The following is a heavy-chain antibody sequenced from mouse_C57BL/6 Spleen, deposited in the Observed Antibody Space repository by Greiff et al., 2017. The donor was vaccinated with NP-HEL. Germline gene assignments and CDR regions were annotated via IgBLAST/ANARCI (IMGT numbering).Heavy chain of an antibody. V-gene: IGHV1-61*01. CDR1: GYTFTSYW. D-gene: IGHD1-1*01. Sequence: VQLQQPGAELVRPGSSVKLSCKASGYTFTSYWMDWVKQRPGQGLEWIGNIYPSDSETHYNQKFKDKATLTVDKSSSTAYMQLSSLTSEDSAVYYCARGGSFYYGSSYWYFDVWGTGTTVTVSS. CDR3: ARGGSFYYGSSYWYFDV. CDR2: IYPSDSET. J-gene: IGHJ1*03.